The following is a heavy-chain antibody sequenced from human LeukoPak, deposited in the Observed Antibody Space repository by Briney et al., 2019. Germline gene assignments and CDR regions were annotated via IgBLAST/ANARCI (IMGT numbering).Heavy chain of an antibody. D-gene: IGHD3-22*01. J-gene: IGHJ4*02. CDR2: IKQDGSEK. CDR1: GFTFNNYW. CDR3: ARSSYQYDSSANY. V-gene: IGHV3-7*04. Sequence: PGGSLRLSCAGSGFTFNNYWVSWVRQAPGKGLEWVANIKQDGSEKYYVDSVKGRFTISRDNAKNSLYLHMNSLRAEDTAVYYCARSSYQYDSSANYWGQGTLVTVSS.